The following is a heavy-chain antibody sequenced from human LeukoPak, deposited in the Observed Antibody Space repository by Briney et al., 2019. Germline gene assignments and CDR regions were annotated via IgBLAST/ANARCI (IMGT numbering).Heavy chain of an antibody. CDR1: EYTFTGYY. J-gene: IGHJ6*03. V-gene: IGHV1-2*02. D-gene: IGHD1-26*01. Sequence: GASVKVSCKASEYTFTGYYMHWVRQAPGQGLEWMGWINPNSGGTNYAQKFQGRVTMTRDTSISTAYMELSRLRSDDTAVYYCARDPYSGNLGPTYYYYMDVWGKGTTVTVSS. CDR3: ARDPYSGNLGPTYYYYMDV. CDR2: INPNSGGT.